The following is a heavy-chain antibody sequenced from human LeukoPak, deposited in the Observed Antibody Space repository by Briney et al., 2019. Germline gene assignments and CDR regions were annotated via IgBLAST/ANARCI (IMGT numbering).Heavy chain of an antibody. D-gene: IGHD2-21*02. Sequence: GGSLRLSCAASGFTFSSYWMHWVRQAPGKGLVWVSHINSDGSSTRYADSVKGRFTISRDNAKNTLYLQMNSPRAEDTAVYYCASTYSLFTAFDSWGQGTLVTVSS. J-gene: IGHJ4*02. CDR2: INSDGSST. CDR3: ASTYSLFTAFDS. CDR1: GFTFSSYW. V-gene: IGHV3-74*01.